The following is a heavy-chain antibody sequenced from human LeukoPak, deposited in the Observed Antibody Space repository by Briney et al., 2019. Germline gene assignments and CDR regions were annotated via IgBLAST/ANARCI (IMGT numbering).Heavy chain of an antibody. CDR3: VKDTVYDILTGYFNFEY. CDR2: ISSNGRST. V-gene: IGHV3-64D*06. Sequence: GGSLRLSCSASGFTFSSFVMHWVRQAPRKGLKYVSAISSNGRSTSYADSVKGRFTISRDNSKNTLYLQMSSLRPEDTAVYYCVKDTVYDILTGYFNFEYWGQGTLVTVSS. CDR1: GFTFSSFV. J-gene: IGHJ4*02. D-gene: IGHD3-9*01.